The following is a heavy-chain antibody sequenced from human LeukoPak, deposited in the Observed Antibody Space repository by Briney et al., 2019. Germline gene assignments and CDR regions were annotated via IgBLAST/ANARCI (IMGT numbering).Heavy chain of an antibody. J-gene: IGHJ3*01. Sequence: SETLSLTCAVSRYSISSGYHRAWIRQPPGKGLEWIGEIDHSGATNYNPSLESRVTISLDTSKNQFSLTLSSITAADTAVYYCAKAPYLSSGSWGQGTMVTVSS. CDR3: AKAPYLSSGS. D-gene: IGHD3-22*01. CDR1: RYSISSGYH. V-gene: IGHV4-38-2*01. CDR2: IDHSGAT.